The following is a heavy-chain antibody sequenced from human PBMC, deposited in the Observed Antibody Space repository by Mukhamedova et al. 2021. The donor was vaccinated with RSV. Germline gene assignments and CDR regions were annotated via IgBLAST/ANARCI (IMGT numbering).Heavy chain of an antibody. V-gene: IGHV2-26*01. D-gene: IGHD3-16*02. CDR2: DEK. CDR3: ARIPTFGGVIADYYFDY. Sequence: DEKSYSTSLKSRLTISKDTSKSQVVLTMTNMDPVDTATYYCARIPTFGGVIADYYFDYWGQGTRVNVSS. J-gene: IGHJ4*02.